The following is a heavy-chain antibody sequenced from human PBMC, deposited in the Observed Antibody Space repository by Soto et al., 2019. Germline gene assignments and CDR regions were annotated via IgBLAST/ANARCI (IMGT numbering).Heavy chain of an antibody. D-gene: IGHD3-16*01. J-gene: IGHJ5*02. CDR1: GFMFSAYT. V-gene: IGHV3-21*06. Sequence: GSLRLSCAASGFMFSAYTMNWVRQAPGKGLEWLSSISDDSSYIDYADSLRGRFTVSRDNARNSLYLQIDSLGVEDTAVYYCATPYDFNHWGPGTLVTVSS. CDR2: ISDDSSYI. CDR3: ATPYDFNH.